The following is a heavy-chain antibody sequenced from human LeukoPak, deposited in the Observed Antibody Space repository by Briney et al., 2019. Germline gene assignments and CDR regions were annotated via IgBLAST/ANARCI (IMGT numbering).Heavy chain of an antibody. Sequence: SETLSLTCNVSGGSISGYHWSWVRQPPGKGLEWLGYIYYSGSSNYNPSLKSRVTISADTSKNQFSLKLSSVTAADTAVYYCARVPRSYYYYYYMDVWGKGTTVTVSS. CDR2: IYYSGSS. J-gene: IGHJ6*03. V-gene: IGHV4-59*01. CDR3: ARVPRSYYYYYYMDV. CDR1: GGSISGYH.